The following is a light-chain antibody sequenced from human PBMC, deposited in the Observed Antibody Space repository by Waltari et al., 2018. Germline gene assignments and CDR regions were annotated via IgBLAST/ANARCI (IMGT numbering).Light chain of an antibody. Sequence: QSVLTQPPPASGTPGQRVTISCSGRSSNIGSNTVNWYQQLPGTAPKLLIYSNNQRPAGVPDRFSGSKSCTSASLAISGLQSEDEADYYCAAWDDSLNGWVFGGGTKLTVL. CDR1: SSNIGSNT. CDR3: AAWDDSLNGWV. J-gene: IGLJ3*02. V-gene: IGLV1-44*01. CDR2: SNN.